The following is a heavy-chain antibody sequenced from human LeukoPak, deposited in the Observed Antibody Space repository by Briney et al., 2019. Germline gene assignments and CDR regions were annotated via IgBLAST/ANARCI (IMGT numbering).Heavy chain of an antibody. D-gene: IGHD3-9*01. CDR2: IKQDGSEK. J-gene: IGHJ6*02. CDR1: GFTFSSYW. Sequence: GGSLRLSCAASGFTFSSYWMSWVRQAPGKGLEWVANIKQDGSEKYYVDSVKGRFTISRDNAKNSLYLQMNSLRAEDTAVYYCARDRLDYDFLTGHSSYYGMDVWGQGTTVTVSS. CDR3: ARDRLDYDFLTGHSSYYGMDV. V-gene: IGHV3-7*01.